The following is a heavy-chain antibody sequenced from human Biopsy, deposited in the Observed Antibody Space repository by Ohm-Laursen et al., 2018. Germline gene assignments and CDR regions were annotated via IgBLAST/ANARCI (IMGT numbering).Heavy chain of an antibody. J-gene: IGHJ4*02. CDR3: AKDRFPYTSGYSSVFEY. D-gene: IGHD3-22*01. CDR2: ISNDGDIK. CDR1: GFTFSSYG. V-gene: IGHV3-30*18. Sequence: SLRLSCTASGFTFSSYGMHWVRQAPGKGLEWVSLISNDGDIKYSADSMEGRFTISRDNSRNTLFLQMNSLKAEDTAVYFCAKDRFPYTSGYSSVFEYWGQGTLVTVSS.